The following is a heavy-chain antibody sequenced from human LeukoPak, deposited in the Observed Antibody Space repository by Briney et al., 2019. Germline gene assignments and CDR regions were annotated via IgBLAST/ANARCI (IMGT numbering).Heavy chain of an antibody. V-gene: IGHV3-11*01. D-gene: IGHD3-10*01. CDR3: AKDRWFGRYYYYGMDV. CDR2: ISSSGSTI. CDR1: GFTFSDYY. Sequence: PGGSLRLSCAASGFTFSDYYMSWIRQAPGKGLEWVSYISSSGSTIYYADSVKGRFTISRDNAKNSLYLQMNSLRAEDTALYYCAKDRWFGRYYYYGMDVWGQGTTVTVSS. J-gene: IGHJ6*02.